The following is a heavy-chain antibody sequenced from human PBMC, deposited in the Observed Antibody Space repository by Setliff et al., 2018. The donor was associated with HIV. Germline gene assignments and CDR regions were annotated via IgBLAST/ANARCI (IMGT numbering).Heavy chain of an antibody. D-gene: IGHD2-8*01. Sequence: GGSLRLSCAASGFTFSSYGMHWVRQAPGKGLEWVAYISYDGSSKYYADSVKGRFTISRDKSKSTLYLQMNSLTFEDTAVYYCAKGPNFEDAFDIWGQGTVVTVSS. J-gene: IGHJ3*02. V-gene: IGHV3-30*06. CDR2: ISYDGSSK. CDR1: GFTFSSYG. CDR3: AKGPNFEDAFDI.